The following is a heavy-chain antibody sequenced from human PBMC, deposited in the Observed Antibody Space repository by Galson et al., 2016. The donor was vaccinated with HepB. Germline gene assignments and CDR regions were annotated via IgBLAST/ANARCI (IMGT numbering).Heavy chain of an antibody. CDR3: ARGPGLREYCSSTSCYAGRYYSYGMDV. J-gene: IGHJ6*02. D-gene: IGHD2-2*01. V-gene: IGHV4-34*01. Sequence: SETLSLTCAVYGGSFSGYYWSWIRQPPGKGLEWIGEINHSGSTNYNPSLKSRVTISIDTSKNQFSLKLSSVTAADTAVYYCARGPGLREYCSSTSCYAGRYYSYGMDVWGQGTTVTVSS. CDR1: GGSFSGYY. CDR2: INHSGST.